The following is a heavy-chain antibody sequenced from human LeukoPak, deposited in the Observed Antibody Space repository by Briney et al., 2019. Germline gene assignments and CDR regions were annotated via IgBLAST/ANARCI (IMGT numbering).Heavy chain of an antibody. D-gene: IGHD3-3*01. CDR1: GGSFSGYY. V-gene: IGHV4-34*12. J-gene: IGHJ3*02. Sequence: SETLSLTCAVYGGSFSGYYWSWIRQPPGKGLEWIGEIFYSGSTNYNPSLKSRIIISVDKSKNQFSLKPSSVTAANTAVYYCARERSGSEIFARSFDIWGQGTMVTVSS. CDR3: ARERSGSEIFARSFDI. CDR2: IFYSGST.